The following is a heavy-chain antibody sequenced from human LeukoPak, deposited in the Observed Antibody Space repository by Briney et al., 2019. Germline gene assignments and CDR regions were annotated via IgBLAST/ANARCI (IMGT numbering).Heavy chain of an antibody. V-gene: IGHV4-61*02. CDR1: SGSISSGSYY. CDR3: ARDRRGSSSLDY. CDR2: IYTSGST. J-gene: IGHJ4*02. Sequence: SETLSLTCTVSSGSISSGSYYWSWIRQPAGKGLEWIGRIYTSGSTNYNPSLKSRVTISVDTSKNQFTLKLTSVTAADAAVYYCARDRRGSSSLDYWGQGTLVTVSS. D-gene: IGHD6-13*01.